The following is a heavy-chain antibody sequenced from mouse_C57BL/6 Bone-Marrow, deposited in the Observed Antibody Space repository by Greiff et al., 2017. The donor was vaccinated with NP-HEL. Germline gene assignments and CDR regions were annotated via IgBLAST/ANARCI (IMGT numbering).Heavy chain of an antibody. CDR1: GFTFSDYG. J-gene: IGHJ3*01. CDR2: ISSGSSTI. CDR3: ARRLRSAWFAY. D-gene: IGHD1-1*01. Sequence: EVHLVESGGGLVKPGGSLKLSCAASGFTFSDYGMHWVRQAPEKGLEWVAYISSGSSTIYYADTVKGRFTISRDNAKNTLFLQMTSLRSEDTAMYYCARRLRSAWFAYWGQGTLVTVSA. V-gene: IGHV5-17*01.